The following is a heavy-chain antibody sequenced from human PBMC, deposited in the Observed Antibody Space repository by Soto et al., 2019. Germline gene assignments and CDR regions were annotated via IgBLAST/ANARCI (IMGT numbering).Heavy chain of an antibody. D-gene: IGHD2-15*01. V-gene: IGHV3-66*01. Sequence: EVQLVGSGGGLVQPGGSLRLSCAASGFTVSSKYMTWVRQAPGKGLEWVSLIPSGGTTYYADSVKGRFTISRDTSENTLQLQMDSLRVEDTAVYYCARDDVLCDGGRCYGIPLDVWGKGTKVTFSS. CDR3: ARDDVLCDGGRCYGIPLDV. CDR2: IPSGGTT. CDR1: GFTVSSKY. J-gene: IGHJ6*04.